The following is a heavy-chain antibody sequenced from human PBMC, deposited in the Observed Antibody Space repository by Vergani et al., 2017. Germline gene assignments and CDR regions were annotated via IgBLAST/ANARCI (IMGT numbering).Heavy chain of an antibody. V-gene: IGHV4-34*01. CDR2: INHSGST. D-gene: IGHD3-10*01. CDR1: GGPFSGYY. J-gene: IGHJ5*02. Sequence: QVQLQQWGAGLLKPSETLSLTCAVYGGPFSGYYWSWIRQPPGKGLEWIGEINHSGSTNYNPSLKSRVTISVDTSKNQFSLKLSSVTAADTAVYYCARGGRMVRGVINWFDPWGQGTLVTVSS. CDR3: ARGGRMVRGVINWFDP.